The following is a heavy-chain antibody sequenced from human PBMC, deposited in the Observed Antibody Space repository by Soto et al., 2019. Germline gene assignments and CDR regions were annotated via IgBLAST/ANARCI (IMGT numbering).Heavy chain of an antibody. J-gene: IGHJ5*02. D-gene: IGHD4-4*01. Sequence: PGGSLRLSCTASGFTFSDSWMTWVRQAPGKGLEWVARIKPDESEKKYADSVKGRFSISRDNAKNSMYLQMDSLRGEDTAVYYCVRGGSNYASWGQGTLVPVSS. CDR1: GFTFSDSW. CDR2: IKPDESEK. CDR3: VRGGSNYAS. V-gene: IGHV3-7*01.